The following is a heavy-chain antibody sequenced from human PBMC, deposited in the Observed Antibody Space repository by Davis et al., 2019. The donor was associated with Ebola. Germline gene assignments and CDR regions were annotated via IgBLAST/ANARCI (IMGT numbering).Heavy chain of an antibody. J-gene: IGHJ4*02. D-gene: IGHD6-19*01. V-gene: IGHV3-74*01. CDR3: ARSQWSLTDY. CDR1: GFTFSDYW. CDR2: ISSDGSSK. Sequence: GESLKISCAASGFTFSDYWMHWVRQVPGKGLVWVSRISSDGSSKIYADSVKGRFTISRDNDKNALYLQMNSLRAEDTAVYYCARSQWSLTDYWGQGTLVTVSS.